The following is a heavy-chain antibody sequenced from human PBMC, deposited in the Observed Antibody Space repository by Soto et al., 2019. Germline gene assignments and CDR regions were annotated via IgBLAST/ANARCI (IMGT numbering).Heavy chain of an antibody. CDR2: ISSRDLSI. D-gene: IGHD6-19*01. Sequence: PGGSLRLTCTASGFIFGNYYMSWIRQAPWKGLGWVSSISSRDLSIYYADSVNGRFTIFRDNAKNSLFLHMSDLRAADTAVYYCARVSANGWPVNGRDVFDHLGLGTLVTVSS. J-gene: IGHJ4*02. V-gene: IGHV3-11*01. CDR3: ARVSANGWPVNGRDVFDH. CDR1: GFIFGNYY.